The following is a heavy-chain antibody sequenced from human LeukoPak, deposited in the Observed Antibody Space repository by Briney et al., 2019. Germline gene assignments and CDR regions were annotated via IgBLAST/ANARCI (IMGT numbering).Heavy chain of an antibody. J-gene: IGHJ4*02. CDR3: ASPVAGTGFDY. Sequence: GGSLRLSCAVSGFTVRSNYMNWVRQAPGKGLEWVSSISSSSSYIYYADSVKGRFTISRDNAKNSLYLQMNSLRAEDTAVYYCASPVAGTGFDYWGQGTLVTVSS. CDR1: GFTVRSNY. D-gene: IGHD6-19*01. CDR2: ISSSSSYI. V-gene: IGHV3-21*01.